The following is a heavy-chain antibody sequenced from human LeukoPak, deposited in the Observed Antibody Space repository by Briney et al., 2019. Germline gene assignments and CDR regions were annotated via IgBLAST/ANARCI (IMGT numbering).Heavy chain of an antibody. CDR3: AKQLGYCSDGSCYFPY. V-gene: IGHV3-23*01. J-gene: IGHJ4*02. D-gene: IGHD2-15*01. CDR1: GVTLSNYA. Sequence: GSLRLSCVASGVTLSNYAMSWARQAPGKGLEWVSGISSSGSGGNTYYADSVKGRFTISRDNSKSTLCLQMNSLRAEDTAVYYCAKQLGYCSDGSCYFPYWGQGTLVTVSS. CDR2: ISSSGSGGNT.